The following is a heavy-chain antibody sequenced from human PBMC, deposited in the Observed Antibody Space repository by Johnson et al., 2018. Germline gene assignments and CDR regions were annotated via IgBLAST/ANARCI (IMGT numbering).Heavy chain of an antibody. Sequence: QVQLQESGGGVVQPGRSLTLSCTASGFIFSTFAMHWVRQAPGKGLEWMAVLSYDGGNKYYADAVKGRFTITKDNVKNTLYLQMVRLRTEDTAVYYCARDFLGVAGSSFDIWGQGTLVTVSS. CDR1: GFIFSTFA. CDR2: LSYDGGNK. V-gene: IGHV3-30-3*01. CDR3: ARDFLGVAGSSFDI. J-gene: IGHJ3*02. D-gene: IGHD6-19*01.